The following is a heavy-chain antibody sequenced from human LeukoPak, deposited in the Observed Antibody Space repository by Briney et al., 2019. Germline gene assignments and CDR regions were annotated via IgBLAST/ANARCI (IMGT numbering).Heavy chain of an antibody. V-gene: IGHV3-30*04. CDR2: ISYDGSNK. CDR3: AREYYDSSGYYYPGAFDI. Sequence: PGGSLRLSCAASGFTFSSYAMHWVRQAPGKGLEWVAVISYDGSNKYYADSVKGRFTISRDNSKNTLYLQMNSLRAEDTAVYYCAREYYDSSGYYYPGAFDIWGQGTMVTVSS. D-gene: IGHD3-22*01. CDR1: GFTFSSYA. J-gene: IGHJ3*02.